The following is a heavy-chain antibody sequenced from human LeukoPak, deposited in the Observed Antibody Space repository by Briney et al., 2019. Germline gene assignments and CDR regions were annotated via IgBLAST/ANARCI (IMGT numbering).Heavy chain of an antibody. CDR3: ARIRTGTTYYYAMDV. V-gene: IGHV1-69*04. Sequence: SVKVSCKASGGSFTSHAISWVRQAPGQGLGWMGRVIPVLDIALYAQKFQGRVTITADKATTTAYMELTSLGSEDTAVYYCARIRTGTTYYYAMDVWGQGTAVTVSS. D-gene: IGHD1-1*01. J-gene: IGHJ6*02. CDR2: VIPVLDIA. CDR1: GGSFTSHA.